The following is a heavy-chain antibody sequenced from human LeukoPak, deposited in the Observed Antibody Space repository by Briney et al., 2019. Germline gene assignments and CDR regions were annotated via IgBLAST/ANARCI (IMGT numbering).Heavy chain of an antibody. V-gene: IGHV3-73*01. CDR3: TSSYDSSGYQRYFDY. CDR2: IRSKANSYAT. CDR1: GFTFSGSA. Sequence: GGSLRLSCAASGFTFSGSAMHWVRQASGKGLEWVGRIRSKANSYATAYAASVKGRFTTSRDDSKNTAYLQMNSLKTEDTAVYYCTSSYDSSGYQRYFDYWGQGTLVTVSS. J-gene: IGHJ4*02. D-gene: IGHD3-22*01.